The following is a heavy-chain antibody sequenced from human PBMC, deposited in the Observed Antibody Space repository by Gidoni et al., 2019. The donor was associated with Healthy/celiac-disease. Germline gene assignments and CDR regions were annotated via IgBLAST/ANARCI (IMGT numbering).Heavy chain of an antibody. CDR1: GGSISSGSYY. D-gene: IGHD3-22*01. V-gene: IGHV4-61*02. CDR3: AGCHYDSSGYLWYFDL. Sequence: QVQLQESGPGLVKPSQTLSLTCTVSGGSISSGSYYWSWIRQPAGKGLEWIGRIYTSGSTNYNPSLKSRVTISVDTSKNQFSLKLSSVTAADTAVYYCAGCHYDSSGYLWYFDLWGRGTLVTVSS. J-gene: IGHJ2*01. CDR2: IYTSGST.